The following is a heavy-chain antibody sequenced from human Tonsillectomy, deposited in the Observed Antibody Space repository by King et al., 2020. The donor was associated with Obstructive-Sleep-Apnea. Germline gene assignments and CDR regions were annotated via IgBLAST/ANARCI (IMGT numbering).Heavy chain of an antibody. Sequence: EVQLVESGGGLVQPGGSLRLSCAASGFTFSTSWMSWVRQAPGKGLEWVANIDQDGSEKYYVDSVKGRFTISRDNAKNSLYLQMNSLRAEDTAVYYCARVEPTFYYAMDVWGQGTTVTVSS. J-gene: IGHJ6*02. CDR3: ARVEPTFYYAMDV. V-gene: IGHV3-7*03. CDR1: GFTFSTSW. CDR2: IDQDGSEK. D-gene: IGHD2/OR15-2a*01.